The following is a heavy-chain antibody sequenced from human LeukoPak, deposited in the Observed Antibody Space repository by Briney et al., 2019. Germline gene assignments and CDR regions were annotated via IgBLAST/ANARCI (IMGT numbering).Heavy chain of an antibody. D-gene: IGHD7-27*01. J-gene: IGHJ4*02. CDR1: GGSISSGDYY. CDR3: AREASRWNLSGGDY. V-gene: IGHV4-30-4*08. CDR2: IYYSGSA. Sequence: SETLSLTCTVSGGSISSGDYYWSWIRQPPGKGLEWIGYIYYSGSAYYNPSLKSRVTISVDTSKNQFSLKLGSVTAADTAVYYCAREASRWNLSGGDYWGQGTLVTVSS.